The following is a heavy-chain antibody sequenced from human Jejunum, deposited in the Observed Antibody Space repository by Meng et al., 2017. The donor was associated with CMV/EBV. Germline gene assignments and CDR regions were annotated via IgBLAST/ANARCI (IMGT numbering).Heavy chain of an antibody. CDR1: VFPPCGCD. D-gene: IGHD3-22*01. CDR3: ARDNDGCSHYSQFDY. V-gene: IGHV3-33*01. CDR2: LWFDGSRK. J-gene: IGHJ4*02. Sequence: VFPPCGCDSRWFSRYPGRGLEWSAVLWFDGSRKFFADAVQDRFRISRDEFKNTVYIQMNSLRAEDTSVYYCARDNDGCSHYSQFDYWGQGTLVTVSS.